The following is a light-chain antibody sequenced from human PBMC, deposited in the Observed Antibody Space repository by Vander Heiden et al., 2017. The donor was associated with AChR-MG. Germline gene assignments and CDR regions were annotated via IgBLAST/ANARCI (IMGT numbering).Light chain of an antibody. CDR1: NY. CDR2: DVS. V-gene: IGLV2-8*01. CDR3: SSYAGSNNLV. Sequence: QSALTQPPSASGSPGQSVTISCTGTNYVSWYQQHPGKAPKLMIYDVSKRPSGVPDRFSGSKSGNTASLTVSGLQAEDEADYYCSSYAGSNNLVFGGGTKLTVL. J-gene: IGLJ2*01.